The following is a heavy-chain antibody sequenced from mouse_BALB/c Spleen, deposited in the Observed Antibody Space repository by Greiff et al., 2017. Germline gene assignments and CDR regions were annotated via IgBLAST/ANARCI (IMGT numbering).Heavy chain of an antibody. J-gene: IGHJ3*01. CDR3: ARRGYGNSAWFAY. CDR1: GYTFTSYW. Sequence: VQLQQSGAELAKPGASVKMSCKASGYTFTSYWMHWVKQRPGQGLEWIGYINPSTGYTEYNQKFKDKATLTADKSSSTAYMQLSSLTSEDSAVYYCARRGYGNSAWFAYWGQGTLVTVSA. CDR2: INPSTGYT. D-gene: IGHD2-1*01. V-gene: IGHV1-7*01.